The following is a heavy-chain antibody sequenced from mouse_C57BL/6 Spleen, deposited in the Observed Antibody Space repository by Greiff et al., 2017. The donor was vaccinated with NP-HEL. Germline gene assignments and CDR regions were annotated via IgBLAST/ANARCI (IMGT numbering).Heavy chain of an antibody. CDR2: IYPGDGDT. Sequence: QVQLQQSGPELVKPGASVKISCKASGYAFSSSWMNWVKQRPGKGLEWIGRIYPGDGDTNYNGKFKGKATLTADKSSSTAYMQLSSLTSEDSAVYFCARGATVVATNAMDDWGQGTSVTVSS. V-gene: IGHV1-82*01. J-gene: IGHJ4*01. CDR1: GYAFSSSW. CDR3: ARGATVVATNAMDD. D-gene: IGHD1-1*01.